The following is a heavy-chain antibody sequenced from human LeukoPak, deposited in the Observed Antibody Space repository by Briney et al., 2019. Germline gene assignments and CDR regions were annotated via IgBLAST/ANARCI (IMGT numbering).Heavy chain of an antibody. CDR2: IIPILGIA. V-gene: IGHV1-69*04. CDR3: GGATERYRDAFDI. Sequence: SVKVSCKASGGTFSSYAISWVRQAPGQGLEWMGRIIPILGIANYAQKFQGRVTITADKSTSTAYMELSSLRSEDTAVYYCGGATERYRDAFDIWGQGTMVTVSS. J-gene: IGHJ3*02. CDR1: GGTFSSYA. D-gene: IGHD1-26*01.